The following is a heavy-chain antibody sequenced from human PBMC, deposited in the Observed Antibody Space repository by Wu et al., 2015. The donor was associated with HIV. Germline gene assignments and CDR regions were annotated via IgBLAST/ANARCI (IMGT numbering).Heavy chain of an antibody. V-gene: IGHV1-18*01. J-gene: IGHJ4*02. Sequence: QVQLVQSGAEVTKPGSSVKIFCKPSGGTFSNYAISWVRQAPGQGLEWMGWISSYTGNTKYAQKLQGRVTMTADPSTSTAYMELRTLRSDDTAVYYCARDGDGYFDFRLDYWGQGTLVTVSS. CDR2: ISSYTGNT. D-gene: IGHD3-9*01. CDR3: ARDGDGYFDFRLDY. CDR1: GGTFSNYA.